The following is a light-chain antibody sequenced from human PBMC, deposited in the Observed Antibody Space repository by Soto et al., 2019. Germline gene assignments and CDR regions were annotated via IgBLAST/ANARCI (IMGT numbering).Light chain of an antibody. CDR1: QSISSW. V-gene: IGKV1-5*03. J-gene: IGKJ1*01. Sequence: DIQMTQSPSTLSASVGDRVTITCRASQSISSWLAWYQQKPGKAPQLLIYKASILESGVPSRFSGSGSGTEFTLTISSLQPDDFATYYCQQYNSYSWTFGQGTKVEIK. CDR3: QQYNSYSWT. CDR2: KAS.